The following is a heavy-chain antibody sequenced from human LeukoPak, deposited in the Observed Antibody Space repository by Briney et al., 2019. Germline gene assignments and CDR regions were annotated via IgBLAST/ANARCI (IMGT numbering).Heavy chain of an antibody. Sequence: PGGSLRLSCSASGFTFSSYAMRWVRQAPGKGLEYVSAISSNGGSTYYADSVKGRFTIYRDNSKNTLYLQMSSLRAEDTAVYYCVKDLVTPRAVAGDYWGQGTLVTVSS. V-gene: IGHV3-64D*06. CDR3: VKDLVTPRAVAGDY. J-gene: IGHJ4*02. CDR2: ISSNGGST. D-gene: IGHD6-19*01. CDR1: GFTFSSYA.